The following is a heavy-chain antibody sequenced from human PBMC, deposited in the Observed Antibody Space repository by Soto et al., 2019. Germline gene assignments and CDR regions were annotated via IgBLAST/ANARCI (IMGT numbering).Heavy chain of an antibody. D-gene: IGHD3-16*01. CDR2: IWSDGSRT. CDR3: AGEPKGGAYDMDV. CDR1: GLTFSTYD. V-gene: IGHV3-33*01. J-gene: IGHJ6*02. Sequence: QVHLVESGGGVVQPGTSLGLSCAASGLTFSTYDMHWVRQAPGKGLEWVALIWSDGSRTFYAESVKGRFTISRDNSKNTLYLQMHSLRAEDTAVYYCAGEPKGGAYDMDVWGQGTTVTVSS.